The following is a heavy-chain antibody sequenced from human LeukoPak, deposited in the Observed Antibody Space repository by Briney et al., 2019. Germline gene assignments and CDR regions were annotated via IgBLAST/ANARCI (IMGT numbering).Heavy chain of an antibody. CDR2: MNPNSGNT. J-gene: IGHJ4*02. D-gene: IGHD2-2*01. V-gene: IGHV1-8*01. CDR3: ARGYCSSTSCWYSDY. CDR1: GYTFISYD. Sequence: GASVKVSCKVSGYTFISYDINWVRQATGQGLEWVGWMNPNSGNTGYARKFQGRVTMTRSTSISTAYMELSRLTSEDTAVYYCARGYCSSTSCWYSDYWGQGTLVTVSS.